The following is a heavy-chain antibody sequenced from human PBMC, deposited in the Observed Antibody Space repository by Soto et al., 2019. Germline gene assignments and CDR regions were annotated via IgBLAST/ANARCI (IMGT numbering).Heavy chain of an antibody. V-gene: IGHV1-2*04. Sequence: ASVKVSCKASGCTFTGYYMHWVRQAPGQGLEWMGWINPNSGGTNYAQKFQGWVTMTRDTSISTAYMELSRLRSDDTAVYYCARADSSGWYSSDAFDIWGQGTMVTVSS. D-gene: IGHD6-19*01. CDR2: INPNSGGT. CDR3: ARADSSGWYSSDAFDI. CDR1: GCTFTGYY. J-gene: IGHJ3*02.